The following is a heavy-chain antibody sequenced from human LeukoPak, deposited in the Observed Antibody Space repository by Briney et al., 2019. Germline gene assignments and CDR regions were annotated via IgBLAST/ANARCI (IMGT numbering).Heavy chain of an antibody. CDR3: VRDIQWRFDP. V-gene: IGHV1-18*01. J-gene: IGHJ5*02. CDR1: GSIFTSYG. CDR2: ISTNKGNT. D-gene: IGHD2-8*01. Sequence: ASVKLSCKAAGSIFTSYGISWVRQAHGQGLEWMGWISTNKGNTNYAQRLQGRVTMTTDTSTSTAYMELRSLRSDDTAIYYCVRDIQWRFDPWGQGTLVTVSS.